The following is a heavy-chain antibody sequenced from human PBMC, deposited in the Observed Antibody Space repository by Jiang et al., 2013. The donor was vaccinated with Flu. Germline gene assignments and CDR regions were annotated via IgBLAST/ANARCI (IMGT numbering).Heavy chain of an antibody. CDR2: ITSYEGST. CDR1: GFTFSNYA. D-gene: IGHD3-22*01. V-gene: IGHV3-64D*06. Sequence: RLSCSASGFTFSNYAMHWVRQAPGKGLEYVSAITSYEGSTYYADSVKGRFTISRDNSKNMVYLQMSSLRVEDTAVYYCVKAYRKRDEYDSSGQLWGQGTLVTVSS. J-gene: IGHJ4*02. CDR3: VKAYRKRDEYDSSGQL.